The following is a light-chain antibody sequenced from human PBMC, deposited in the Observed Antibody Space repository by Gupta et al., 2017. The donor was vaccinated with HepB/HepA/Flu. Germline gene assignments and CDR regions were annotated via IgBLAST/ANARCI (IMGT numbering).Light chain of an antibody. J-gene: IGKJ2*02. CDR1: QGISSS. V-gene: IGKV1-39*01. CDR3: QHTDCTPCT. Sequence: DIQMTQSPSSLSASVGGRVTITCRASQGISSSLSWYQQKPGTAPKLLIYSAFRVQSGVPSRFSGSGSGTDFTLTITSLQPEDSATYCCQHTDCTPCTFGQGSQVDIK. CDR2: SAF.